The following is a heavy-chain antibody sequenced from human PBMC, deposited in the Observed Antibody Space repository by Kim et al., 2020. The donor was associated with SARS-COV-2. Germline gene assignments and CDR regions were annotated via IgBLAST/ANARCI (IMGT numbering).Heavy chain of an antibody. Sequence: GESLKISCKGSGYSFTSYWIGWVRQMPGKGLEWMGIIYPGDSDTRYSPSFQGQVTISADKSISTAYLQWSSLKASDTAMYYCARLGHADCTNGVCGGELFDYWGQGTLVTVSS. J-gene: IGHJ4*02. V-gene: IGHV5-51*01. CDR2: IYPGDSDT. D-gene: IGHD2-8*01. CDR3: ARLGHADCTNGVCGGELFDY. CDR1: GYSFTSYW.